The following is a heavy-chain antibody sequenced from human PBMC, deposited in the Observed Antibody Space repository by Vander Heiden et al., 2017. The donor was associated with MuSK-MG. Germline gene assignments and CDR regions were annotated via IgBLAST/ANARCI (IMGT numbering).Heavy chain of an antibody. CDR2: INHSGST. V-gene: IGHV4-34*01. CDR1: GRSFSCYY. J-gene: IGHJ1*01. Sequence: QVQLQQWGAGLLKPSETLSLTCAVYGRSFSCYYWSWIRQPPGKGLEWIGEINHSGSTNYNTSLKRRVTISVDTSKNQFSRKLSSVTAAETALYHCARGLITIYQIKESEYFQHWGQGTLVTVYS. D-gene: IGHD3-9*01. CDR3: ARGLITIYQIKESEYFQH.